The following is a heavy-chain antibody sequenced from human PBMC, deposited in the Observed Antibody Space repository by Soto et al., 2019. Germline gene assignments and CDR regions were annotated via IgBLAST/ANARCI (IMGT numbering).Heavy chain of an antibody. V-gene: IGHV4-59*01. CDR2: IYYSGST. CDR3: ARDLGNWDNDAFDI. J-gene: IGHJ3*02. D-gene: IGHD7-27*01. CDR1: GGSISSYY. Sequence: SETLSLTCTVSGGSISSYYWSWIRQPPGKGLEWIGYIYYSGSTNYNPSLKSRVTISVDTSKNQFSLKLSSVTAADTAVYYCARDLGNWDNDAFDIWGQGTMVTVSS.